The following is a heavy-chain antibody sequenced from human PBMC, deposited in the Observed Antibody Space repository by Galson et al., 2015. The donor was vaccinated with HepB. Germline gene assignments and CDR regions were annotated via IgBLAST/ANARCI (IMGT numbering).Heavy chain of an antibody. D-gene: IGHD3-10*01. CDR1: GFTFSSYW. J-gene: IGHJ3*02. CDR2: IRYDGSNK. Sequence: SLRLSCAASGFTFSSYWMSWVRQAPGKGLEWVAFIRYDGSNKYYADSVKGRFTISRGNSKNTLYLQMNSLRAEDTAVYYCASVRGGSGSDAFDIWGQGTMVTVSS. V-gene: IGHV3-30*02. CDR3: ASVRGGSGSDAFDI.